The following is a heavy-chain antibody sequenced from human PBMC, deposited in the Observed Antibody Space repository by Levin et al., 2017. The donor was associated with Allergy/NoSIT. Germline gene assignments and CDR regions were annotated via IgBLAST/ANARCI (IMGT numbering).Heavy chain of an antibody. CDR3: ARVGSTTGWLNDPFDI. CDR1: GFTFRIYN. CDR2: ISSSTSYI. V-gene: IGHV3-21*01. J-gene: IGHJ3*02. D-gene: IGHD6-19*01. Sequence: ASVKVSCAASGFTFRIYNMNWVRQAPGKGLEWVSFISSSTSYIYYTDSVKGRFTISRDNAKNSLYLQMNSLRAEDTAVYYCARVGSTTGWLNDPFDIWGQGTMVTVAS.